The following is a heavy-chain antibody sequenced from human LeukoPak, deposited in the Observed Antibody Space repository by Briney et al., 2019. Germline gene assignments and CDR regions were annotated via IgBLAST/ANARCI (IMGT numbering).Heavy chain of an antibody. D-gene: IGHD2-15*01. CDR1: GFTFSSYG. J-gene: IGHJ4*02. Sequence: GGSLRLSCAASGFTFSSYGMHWVRQAPGKGLEWVAVIWYDGSNKYYADSVKGRFTISRDNSKNTLYLQMNSLRAEDTAAYYCAREPGSSYYFDYWGQGTLVTVSS. V-gene: IGHV3-33*01. CDR3: AREPGSSYYFDY. CDR2: IWYDGSNK.